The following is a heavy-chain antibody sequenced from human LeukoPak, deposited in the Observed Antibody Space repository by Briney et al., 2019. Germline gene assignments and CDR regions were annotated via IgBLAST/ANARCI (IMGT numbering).Heavy chain of an antibody. Sequence: GGSLRPSCAASGFTFSSYGMHWVRQAPGKGLEWVAVIWYDGSNKYYADSVKGRFTISRDNSKNTLYLQMNSLRAEDTAVYYCARATPYYDFWSGYLEYWGQGTLVTVSS. CDR2: IWYDGSNK. CDR3: ARATPYYDFWSGYLEY. CDR1: GFTFSSYG. J-gene: IGHJ4*02. V-gene: IGHV3-33*01. D-gene: IGHD3-3*01.